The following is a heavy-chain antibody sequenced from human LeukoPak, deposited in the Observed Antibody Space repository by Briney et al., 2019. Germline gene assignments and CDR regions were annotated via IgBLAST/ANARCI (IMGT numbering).Heavy chain of an antibody. D-gene: IGHD3-16*01. J-gene: IGHJ6*02. CDR2: INHNGNVN. V-gene: IGHV3-7*03. CDR1: GFTFSSYW. CDR3: ARGGGLDV. Sequence: GGSLRLSCAASGFTFSSYWMNWARQAPGKGLEWVASINHNGNVNYYVDSVKGRFTISRDNAKNSLYLQMSNLRTEDTAVYFCARGGGLDVWGQGATVTVSS.